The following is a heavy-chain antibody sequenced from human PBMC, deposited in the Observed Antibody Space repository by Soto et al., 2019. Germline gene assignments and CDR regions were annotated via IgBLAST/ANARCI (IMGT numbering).Heavy chain of an antibody. V-gene: IGHV2-5*02. Sequence: QITLKESGPTLVKPTQTLTLTCTFSGFSLSTSGVDVGWIPQPPGKALEWLALIYWDDDKRYSPSLKSRLTITKDTSKNQVVLTMTNMDPLDTATYYCAHRRPYSNSPEYFFDYWGQGTLVTVSS. D-gene: IGHD6-6*01. J-gene: IGHJ4*02. CDR1: GFSLSTSGVD. CDR2: IYWDDDK. CDR3: AHRRPYSNSPEYFFDY.